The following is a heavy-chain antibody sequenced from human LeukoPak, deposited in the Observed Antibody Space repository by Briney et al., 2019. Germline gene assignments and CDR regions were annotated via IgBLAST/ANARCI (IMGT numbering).Heavy chain of an antibody. CDR1: GGSISSSSYY. V-gene: IGHV4-39*07. J-gene: IGHJ4*02. D-gene: IGHD2-2*01. CDR3: ARGPPVPAEPRAD. CDR2: IYYSGST. Sequence: SETLSLTCTVSGGSISSSSYYWGWIRQPPGKGLEWIGSIYYSGSTYYNPSLKSRVTISVDTSKNQFSLKLSSVTAADTAVYYCARGPPVPAEPRADWGQGTLVTVSS.